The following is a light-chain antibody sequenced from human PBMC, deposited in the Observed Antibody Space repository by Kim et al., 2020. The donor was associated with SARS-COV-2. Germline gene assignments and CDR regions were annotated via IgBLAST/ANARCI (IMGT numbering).Light chain of an antibody. V-gene: IGLV10-54*01. Sequence: QTPTLTCTGNTNNVGNEGAAWLQQHQGHPPKLLSYRNNDRPSGISDRLSASRSGNTASLTITGLQPEDEADYYCSAWDSSLSAWVFGGGTQLTVL. J-gene: IGLJ3*02. CDR2: RNN. CDR3: SAWDSSLSAWV. CDR1: TNNVGNEG.